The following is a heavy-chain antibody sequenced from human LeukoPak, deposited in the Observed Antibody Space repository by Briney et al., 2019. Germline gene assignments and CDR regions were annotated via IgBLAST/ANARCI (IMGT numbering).Heavy chain of an antibody. CDR2: ISGSGGST. CDR1: GFTFSSYA. J-gene: IGHJ6*03. V-gene: IGHV3-23*01. Sequence: GGSLRLSCAASGFTFSSYAMSWVRQAPGKGLEWVSGISGSGGSTYYADSVKGRFTISRDNSKDTLYLQMNSLRVEDTAVFYCAKVRDGRSTGGTYYYYMDVWGKGTTVTVSS. CDR3: AKVRDGRSTGGTYYYYMDV. D-gene: IGHD1-26*01.